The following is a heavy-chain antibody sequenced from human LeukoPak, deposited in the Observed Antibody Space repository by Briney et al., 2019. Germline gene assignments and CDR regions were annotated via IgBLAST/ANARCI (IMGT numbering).Heavy chain of an antibody. CDR2: IRSSSET. D-gene: IGHD5-12*01. V-gene: IGHV3-48*01. CDR3: ARGAGNSGYGCDL. J-gene: IGHJ5*02. CDR1: GFIFSQYS. Sequence: GGSLRLSCAASGFIFSQYSMNWVRQAPGKGLEWVSHIRSSSETFYADSVKGRFTISRDNARNSLYLQMNNLRGEDTAIYYCARGAGNSGYGCDLWGQGTLVTVSS.